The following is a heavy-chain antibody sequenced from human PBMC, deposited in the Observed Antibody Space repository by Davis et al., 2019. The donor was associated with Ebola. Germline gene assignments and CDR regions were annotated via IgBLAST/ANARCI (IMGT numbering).Heavy chain of an antibody. CDR2: IYSGGST. D-gene: IGHD2-2*01. Sequence: GESLKISCAASGFTVSSNYMSWVRQAPGKGLEWVSVIYSGGSTYYADSVKGRFTISRDKSKNTLYLQMNSLRAEDTAVYYCARGVDCSSTSCYFSYYYNYGMDVWGQGTTVTVSS. V-gene: IGHV3-53*01. CDR3: ARGVDCSSTSCYFSYYYNYGMDV. J-gene: IGHJ6*02. CDR1: GFTVSSNY.